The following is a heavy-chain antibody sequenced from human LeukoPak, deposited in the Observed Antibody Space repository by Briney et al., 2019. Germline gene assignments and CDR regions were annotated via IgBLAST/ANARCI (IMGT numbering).Heavy chain of an antibody. Sequence: GGSLRLSCAASGFTFSRFWIHWVRQVPGKGLVWVSRINPDGSTTTYADSVKGRFTISRDNAKNTLYLQMNSLRVEDTAVYYCVKDHTGKEDKWGQGTLVTVSS. CDR1: GFTFSRFW. D-gene: IGHD1-1*01. CDR3: VKDHTGKEDK. V-gene: IGHV3-74*01. CDR2: INPDGSTT. J-gene: IGHJ4*02.